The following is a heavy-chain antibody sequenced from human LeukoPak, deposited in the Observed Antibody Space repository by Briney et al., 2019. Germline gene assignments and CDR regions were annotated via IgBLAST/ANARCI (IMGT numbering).Heavy chain of an antibody. J-gene: IGHJ4*02. V-gene: IGHV3-23*01. CDR3: AKAFNYYDSSGYYEDYFDY. D-gene: IGHD3-22*01. CDR2: ISGSGGST. Sequence: PGGSLRLSCAASGFTFSSYAMSWVRQAPGKGLEWVSAISGSGGSTYYADSVEGRFTISRDNSKNTLYLQMNSLRAEDTAVYYCAKAFNYYDSSGYYEDYFDYWGQGTLVTVSS. CDR1: GFTFSSYA.